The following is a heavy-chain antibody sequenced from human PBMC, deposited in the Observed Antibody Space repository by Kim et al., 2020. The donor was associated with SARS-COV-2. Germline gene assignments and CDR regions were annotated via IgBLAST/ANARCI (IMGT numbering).Heavy chain of an antibody. CDR3: ARGTVYCSSHFDP. CDR2: IYFSGST. J-gene: IGHJ5*02. Sequence: SETLSLTCTVSGFSINYYYWNWIRQSTGKGLEWIGRIYFSGSTNYNPSLESRVTMSVDTSKNQFSLKMKSVTAADTAIYYCARGTVYCSSHFDPWGQGTLVTVTS. V-gene: IGHV4-4*07. CDR1: GFSINYYY. D-gene: IGHD6-13*01.